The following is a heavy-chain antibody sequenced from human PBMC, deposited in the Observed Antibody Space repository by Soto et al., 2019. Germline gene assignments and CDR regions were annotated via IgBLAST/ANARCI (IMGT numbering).Heavy chain of an antibody. CDR1: GGSFSGYY. D-gene: IGHD2-2*01. J-gene: IGHJ3*02. Sequence: SETLSLTCAVYGGSFSGYYWSWIRQPPGKGLEWIGEINHSGSTNYNPSLKSRVTISVDTSKNQFSLKLSSVTAADTAVYYCARGWCSSTSCFPIWGQGTMVTVSS. V-gene: IGHV4-34*01. CDR2: INHSGST. CDR3: ARGWCSSTSCFPI.